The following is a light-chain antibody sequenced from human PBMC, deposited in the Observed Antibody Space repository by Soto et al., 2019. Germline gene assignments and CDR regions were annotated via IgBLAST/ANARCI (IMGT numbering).Light chain of an antibody. V-gene: IGKV1-9*01. CDR3: QQLHSYLIT. J-gene: IGKJ5*01. Sequence: DIQLTQSPSFLSASVGDRVTITCRASQGISSYLAWYQQKPGKAPKLLIYAASTLQSGVPSRFSGSGSGTEFPLTISSLQPEDFATSSCQQLHSYLITFGQGPRLEI. CDR1: QGISSY. CDR2: AAS.